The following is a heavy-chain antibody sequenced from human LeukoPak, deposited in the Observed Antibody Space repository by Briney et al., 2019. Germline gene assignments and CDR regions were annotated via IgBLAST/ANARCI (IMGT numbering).Heavy chain of an antibody. D-gene: IGHD7-27*01. J-gene: IGHJ4*02. V-gene: IGHV3-11*04. Sequence: PGGSLRLSCAASGFTFSDYYMSWIRQAPGKGLEWVSYISSSGSTIYYADSVKGRFTISRDNAKNSLYLQMNSLRAEDTAVYYCARWPKTPPGDLRLYYFDYWGQGTLVTVSS. CDR3: ARWPKTPPGDLRLYYFDY. CDR1: GFTFSDYY. CDR2: ISSSGSTI.